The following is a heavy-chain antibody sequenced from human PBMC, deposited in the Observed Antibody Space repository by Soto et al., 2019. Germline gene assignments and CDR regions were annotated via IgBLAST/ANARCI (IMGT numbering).Heavy chain of an antibody. D-gene: IGHD3-3*01. V-gene: IGHV1-46*01. CDR2: INPSGGST. Sequence: GVLLKVSCKAAGYTFTGYYMHWVRKAPGQGLEWMGIINPSGGSTSYAQKFQGRVTMTRDTSTSTVYMGLSSLRSEDTAVYYCARGGTIFGVVIEYYYYYGMDVWGQGTTVTVSS. CDR1: GYTFTGYY. J-gene: IGHJ6*02. CDR3: ARGGTIFGVVIEYYYYYGMDV.